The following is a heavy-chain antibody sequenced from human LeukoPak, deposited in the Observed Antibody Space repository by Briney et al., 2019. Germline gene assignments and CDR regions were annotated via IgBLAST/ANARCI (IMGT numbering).Heavy chain of an antibody. CDR2: IYTSGST. J-gene: IGHJ6*03. CDR3: AREGYYYYYYMDV. CDR1: GGSISSGSYY. Sequence: SQTLSLTCTVSGGSISSGSYYWSWIRQPAGKGLEWIGRIYTSGSTNYNPSLKSRVTISVDTSKNQFSLKLSSVTAADTAVYYCAREGYYYYYYMDVWGKGPRSPSP. V-gene: IGHV4-61*02.